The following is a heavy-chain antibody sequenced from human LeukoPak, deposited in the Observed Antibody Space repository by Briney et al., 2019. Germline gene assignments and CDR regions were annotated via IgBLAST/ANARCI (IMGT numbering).Heavy chain of an antibody. CDR3: ARARIGYCSGGSCYEDYYFDY. V-gene: IGHV1-69*02. Sequence: ASVKVSCKASGGTFISYTISWVRQAPGQGLEWMGRVIPILGIANYAQKFQGRVTITADKSTSTAYMELSSLRSEDTAVYYCARARIGYCSGGSCYEDYYFDYWGQGTLVTVSS. CDR1: GGTFISYT. J-gene: IGHJ4*02. CDR2: VIPILGIA. D-gene: IGHD2-15*01.